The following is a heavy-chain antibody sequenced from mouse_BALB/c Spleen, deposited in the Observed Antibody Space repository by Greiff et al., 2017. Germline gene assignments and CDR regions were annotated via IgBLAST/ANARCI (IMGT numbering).Heavy chain of an antibody. CDR2: IWAGGST. V-gene: IGHV2-9*02. J-gene: IGHJ4*01. D-gene: IGHD1-1*01. CDR3: ARDYGSSHAMDY. CDR1: GFSLTSYG. Sequence: VKLVESGPGLVAPSQSLSITCTVSGFSLTSYGVHWVRQPPGKGLEWLGVIWAGGSTHYNSALMSRLSISKDNSKSQVFLKMNSLQTDDTAMYYCARDYGSSHAMDYWGQGTSVTVSS.